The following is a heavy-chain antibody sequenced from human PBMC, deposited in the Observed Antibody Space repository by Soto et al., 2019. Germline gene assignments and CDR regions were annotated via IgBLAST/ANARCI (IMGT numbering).Heavy chain of an antibody. D-gene: IGHD1-1*01. J-gene: IGHJ4*02. CDR2: IYNDGSRT. Sequence: EEQLVESGGGLVQPGGSLRLSCAASGFAFSSYWMHWVRQTPGKGPVWVSRIYNDGSRTAYADSVKGRFTISRDNAKNTMYLQMNRLTDEDTPVYYCARDLSGDTTPYFDLWGQGTLGTVSS. CDR3: ARDLSGDTTPYFDL. CDR1: GFAFSSYW. V-gene: IGHV3-74*01.